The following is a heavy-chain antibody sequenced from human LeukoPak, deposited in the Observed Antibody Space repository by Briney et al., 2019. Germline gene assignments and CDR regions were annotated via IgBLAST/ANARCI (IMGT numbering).Heavy chain of an antibody. D-gene: IGHD2-2*02. CDR1: GGSISSYY. CDR2: IYTSGST. CDR3: ARVRVSIIVVVPAATPNWFDP. Sequence: SETLSLTCTVSGGSISSYYWSWIRQPPGKGLEWIGYIYTSGSTNYNPSLKSRVTISVDTSKNQFSLKLSSVTAADTAVYYCARVRVSIIVVVPAATPNWFDPWGQGTLVTVSS. V-gene: IGHV4-4*09. J-gene: IGHJ5*02.